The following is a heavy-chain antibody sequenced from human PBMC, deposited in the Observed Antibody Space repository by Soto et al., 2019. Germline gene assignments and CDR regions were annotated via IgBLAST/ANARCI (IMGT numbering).Heavy chain of an antibody. CDR3: ARCPVDTIVTSGWCHYLDP. V-gene: IGHV3-23*01. D-gene: IGHD6-19*01. CDR2: VSGSGGTT. J-gene: IGHJ5*02. Sequence: EVQLLDSGGGLVQPGGSLRLSCAASGFTFSSSAMSWVRQAPGKGLEWVSAVSGSGGTTYYADSVRGRFTISRDNSKNPLYLQMTSLRAEDTAIYFSARCPVDTIVTSGWCHYLDPWGQGTLVTVSS. CDR1: GFTFSSSA.